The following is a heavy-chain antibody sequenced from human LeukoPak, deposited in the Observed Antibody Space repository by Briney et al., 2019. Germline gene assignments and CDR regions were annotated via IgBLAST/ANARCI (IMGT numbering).Heavy chain of an antibody. CDR2: IIPIFGTA. D-gene: IGHD6-19*01. CDR3: ARGTKSSYSSGPGY. J-gene: IGHJ4*02. CDR1: GGTFSSYA. Sequence: ASVKVSCKASGGTFSSYAISWVRQAPGQGLEWMGGIIPIFGTANYAQKFQGRVTITADESTSTAYMELSSLRSEDTAVYYCARGTKSSYSSGPGYWGQGTLVTVSS. V-gene: IGHV1-69*13.